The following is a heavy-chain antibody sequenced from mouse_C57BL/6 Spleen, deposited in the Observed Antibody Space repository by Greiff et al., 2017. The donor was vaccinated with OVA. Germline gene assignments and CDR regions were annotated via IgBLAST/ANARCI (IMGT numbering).Heavy chain of an antibody. CDR3: TRGLSIVTRTNYYFDY. Sequence: QVQLQQSGAELVRPGASVTLSCKASGYTFTDYEMHWVKQTPVHGLEWIGAIDPETGGTAYNQKFKGKAILTADKSSSTAYMELRSLTSEDSAVYYCTRGLSIVTRTNYYFDYWGQGTTLTVSS. V-gene: IGHV1-15*01. CDR1: GYTFTDYE. CDR2: IDPETGGT. J-gene: IGHJ2*01. D-gene: IGHD2-12*01.